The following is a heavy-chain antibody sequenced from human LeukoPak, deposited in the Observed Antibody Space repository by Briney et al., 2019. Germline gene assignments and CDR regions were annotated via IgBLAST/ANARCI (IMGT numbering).Heavy chain of an antibody. CDR3: ARGVTMIVVVTQTYDAFDI. D-gene: IGHD3-22*01. J-gene: IGHJ3*02. CDR1: GGSISSGGYS. CDR2: IYYSGST. V-gene: IGHV4-31*03. Sequence: PSETLSLTCTVSGGSISSGGYSWSWIRQHPGQGLEWIGYIYYSGSTYYNPSLKSRVTISVDTSKNQFSLKLSSVTAADTAVYYCARGVTMIVVVTQTYDAFDIWGQGTMVTVSS.